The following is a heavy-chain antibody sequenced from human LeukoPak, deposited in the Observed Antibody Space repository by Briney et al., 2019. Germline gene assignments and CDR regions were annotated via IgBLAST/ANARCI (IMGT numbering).Heavy chain of an antibody. J-gene: IGHJ4*02. D-gene: IGHD4-17*01. CDR3: ARDGYGGYGFDY. Sequence: ASVKDSCMASGYTFTGYYMHWVRQAPGQGLEWMGWINPNSGGTNYAQKFQGRVTMTRDTSISTAYMELSRLRSDDTAVYYCARDGYGGYGFDYWGQGTLVTVSS. CDR2: INPNSGGT. CDR1: GYTFTGYY. V-gene: IGHV1-2*02.